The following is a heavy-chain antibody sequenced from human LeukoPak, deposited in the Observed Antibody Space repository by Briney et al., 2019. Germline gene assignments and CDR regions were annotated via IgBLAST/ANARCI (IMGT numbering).Heavy chain of an antibody. CDR2: INHSGST. V-gene: IGHV4-34*01. CDR1: GGSFSGYY. J-gene: IGHJ4*02. D-gene: IGHD2-15*01. Sequence: PSETLSLTCAVYGGSFSGYYWSWIRQPPGKGLEWIGEINHSGSTNYNPSLKSRVTISVDTSMNQFSLKLSSVTAADTAVYYCARDEVCSGGSCYLGSDYWGQGTLVTVSS. CDR3: ARDEVCSGGSCYLGSDY.